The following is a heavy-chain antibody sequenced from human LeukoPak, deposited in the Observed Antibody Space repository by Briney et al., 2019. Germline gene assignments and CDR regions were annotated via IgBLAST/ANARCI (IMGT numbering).Heavy chain of an antibody. J-gene: IGHJ4*02. D-gene: IGHD5-18*01. CDR2: VSTSNGDT. Sequence: ASVKVSCKTSGYNFNRYTITWVRQAPGQGLEWMGWVSTSNGDTNYAENFQGGLTMTTETVTKTAYMELRRLRSGDTAIYFCARVSDTSMVTPGFDSWGQGTLVTVSS. CDR1: GYNFNRYT. V-gene: IGHV1-18*01. CDR3: ARVSDTSMVTPGFDS.